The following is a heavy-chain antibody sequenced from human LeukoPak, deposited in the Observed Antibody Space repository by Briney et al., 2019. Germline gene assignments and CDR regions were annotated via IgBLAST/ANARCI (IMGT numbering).Heavy chain of an antibody. J-gene: IGHJ3*02. D-gene: IGHD3-10*01. CDR3: ASSGIMFGAFDI. V-gene: IGHV4-39*07. CDR2: IYFGGST. CDR1: GGSISSDSYY. Sequence: SETLSPTCTVSGGSISSDSYYWGWIRQPPGKGLEWIGIIYFGGSTYYNPSLKSRVTLSVDTSKNQFSLKLNSVTAADTAMYYCASSGIMFGAFDIWGQGTMVTVSS.